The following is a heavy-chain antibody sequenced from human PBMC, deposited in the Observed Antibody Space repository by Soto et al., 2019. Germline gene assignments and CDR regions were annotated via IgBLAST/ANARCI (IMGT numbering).Heavy chain of an antibody. J-gene: IGHJ4*02. CDR3: ARQKFYCSGGSCYSSHDVGFDY. Sequence: PGESLKISCKGSGYSFTSYWIGWVRQMPEKGLEWMGIIYPGDSDTRYSPSFQGQVTISADKSISTAYLQWSSLKASDTAMYYCARQKFYCSGGSCYSSHDVGFDYWGQGTLVTVSS. CDR1: GYSFTSYW. D-gene: IGHD2-15*01. V-gene: IGHV5-51*01. CDR2: IYPGDSDT.